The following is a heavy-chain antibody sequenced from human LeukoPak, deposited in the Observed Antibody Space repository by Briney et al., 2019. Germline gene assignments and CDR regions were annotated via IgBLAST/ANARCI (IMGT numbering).Heavy chain of an antibody. V-gene: IGHV1-69*13. CDR1: GYTFTSYG. CDR2: IIPIFGTA. Sequence: SVKVSCKASGYTFTSYGISWVRQAPGQGLEWMGGIIPIFGTANYAQKFQGRVTITADESTSTAYMELSSLRSEDTAVYYCARDLSTENDYWGQGTLVTVSS. D-gene: IGHD2-2*01. CDR3: ARDLSTENDY. J-gene: IGHJ4*02.